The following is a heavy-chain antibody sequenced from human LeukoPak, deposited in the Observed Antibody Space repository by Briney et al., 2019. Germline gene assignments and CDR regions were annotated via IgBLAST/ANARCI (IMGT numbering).Heavy chain of an antibody. V-gene: IGHV3-30-3*01. D-gene: IGHD6-6*01. Sequence: RTGGSLRLSCAASGFTFSSYAMHWVRQAPGKGLEWVAVISYDGSNKYYADSVKGRFTISRDNSKNTLYLQMNSLRAEDTAVYYCARVSSSTYYYYYYGMDVWGQGTTVTVSS. CDR1: GFTFSSYA. CDR2: ISYDGSNK. J-gene: IGHJ6*02. CDR3: ARVSSSTYYYYYYGMDV.